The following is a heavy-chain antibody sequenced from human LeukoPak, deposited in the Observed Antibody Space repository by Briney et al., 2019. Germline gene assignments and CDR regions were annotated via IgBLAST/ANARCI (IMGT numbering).Heavy chain of an antibody. CDR1: GYTFTGYD. J-gene: IGHJ6*02. CDR2: INPNRGNT. CDR3: ARRANYDILTGYSYYYVMDV. Sequence: ASVKGSCNASGYTFTGYDINWVRQATGPGNEWMGWINPNRGNTGYAQKFQCRVTMTTHTSITTAYMELSSLRSEDTVVYYCARRANYDILTGYSYYYVMDVWGQGTTVTVS. V-gene: IGHV1-8*01. D-gene: IGHD3-9*01.